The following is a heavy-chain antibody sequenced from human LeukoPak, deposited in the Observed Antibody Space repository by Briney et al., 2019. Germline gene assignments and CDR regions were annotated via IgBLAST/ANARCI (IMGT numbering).Heavy chain of an antibody. J-gene: IGHJ4*02. CDR3: TRIYDSSGYYDYFDY. V-gene: IGHV3-49*04. CDR1: GFTFGDYA. D-gene: IGHD3-22*01. CDR2: IRSKDYGGTT. Sequence: PGGSLRLSCAASGFTFGDYAMSWVRQAPGKGLEXXXFIRSKDYGGTTEYAASVKGRFTISRDDSKSIAYLQMNSLKTEDTGVYYCTRIYDSSGYYDYFDYGGQGTLVTVFS.